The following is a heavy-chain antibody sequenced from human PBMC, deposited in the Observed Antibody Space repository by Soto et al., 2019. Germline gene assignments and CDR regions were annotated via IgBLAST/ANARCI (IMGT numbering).Heavy chain of an antibody. D-gene: IGHD3-3*01. V-gene: IGHV1-2*04. CDR3: ARLMDFGVAHWFDP. J-gene: IGHJ5*02. Sequence: ASVKVSCKASGYTFTGYYMHWVRQAPGQGLEWMGWINPNSGGTNYAQKFQGWVTMTRDTSISTAYMELSRLRSDDTAVYYCARLMDFGVAHWFDPWGQGTLVTVSS. CDR1: GYTFTGYY. CDR2: INPNSGGT.